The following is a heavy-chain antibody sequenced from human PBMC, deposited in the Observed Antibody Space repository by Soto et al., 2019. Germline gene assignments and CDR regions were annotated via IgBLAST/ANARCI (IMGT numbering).Heavy chain of an antibody. CDR1: GGSMSSHY. CDR2: ISYSGSS. J-gene: IGHJ4*02. CDR3: ARADPDASVGF. D-gene: IGHD3-16*01. V-gene: IGHV4-59*11. Sequence: SETLSLTCTVSGGSMSSHYLTWLRQPPGKGLEWIGYISYSGSSYYNPSLKSRVTISADTSRNQFSLRLTSVIAADTAVYFCARADPDASVGFWGQGTPVTVSS.